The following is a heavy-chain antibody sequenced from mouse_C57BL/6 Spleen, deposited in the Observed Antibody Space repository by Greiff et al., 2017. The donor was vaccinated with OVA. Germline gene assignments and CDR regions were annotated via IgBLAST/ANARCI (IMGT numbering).Heavy chain of an antibody. Sequence: QVQLQQSGSELVKPGASVKLSCKVSGYTFTEYTIHWVKQRSGQGLEWIGWFYTGSGSIKYNETFKDKATLTADKSSSTVYMELSRLTSKDSAVYFCARHVNGYYSFDYWGQGTTLTVSS. CDR2: FYTGSGSI. V-gene: IGHV1-62-2*01. D-gene: IGHD2-3*01. CDR3: ARHVNGYYSFDY. J-gene: IGHJ2*01. CDR1: GYTFTEYT.